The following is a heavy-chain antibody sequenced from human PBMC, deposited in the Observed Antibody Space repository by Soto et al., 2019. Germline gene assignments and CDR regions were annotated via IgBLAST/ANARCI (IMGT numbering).Heavy chain of an antibody. CDR1: GGSFSGYY. CDR3: ARGPDGGFDY. V-gene: IGHV4-34*01. Sequence: LETLSLTCAVYGGSFSGYYWSWIRQPPGKGLEWIGEINHSGSTNYNPSLKSRVTISVDTSKNQFSLKLSSVTAADTAVYYCARGPDGGFDYWGQGTLVTVSS. J-gene: IGHJ4*02. D-gene: IGHD3-16*01. CDR2: INHSGST.